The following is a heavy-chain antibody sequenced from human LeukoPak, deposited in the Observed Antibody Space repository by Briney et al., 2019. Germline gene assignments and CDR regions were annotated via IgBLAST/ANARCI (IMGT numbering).Heavy chain of an antibody. CDR1: GGSFSGYY. Sequence: SEILSLTCAVYGGSFSGYYWSWIRQPPGKGLEWIGEINHSGSTNYNPSLKSRVSISVDTSKNQFSLNLSSVTAADTAMYYCARAKFIAARPDVGFYYWGQGTLVTVSS. V-gene: IGHV4-34*01. CDR2: INHSGST. D-gene: IGHD6-6*01. CDR3: ARAKFIAARPDVGFYY. J-gene: IGHJ4*02.